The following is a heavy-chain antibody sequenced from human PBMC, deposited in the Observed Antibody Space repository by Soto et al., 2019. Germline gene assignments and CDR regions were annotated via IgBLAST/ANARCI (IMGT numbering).Heavy chain of an antibody. J-gene: IGHJ5*02. CDR3: ARGSSSWYARGWFDP. Sequence: QVQLVQSGAEVKKPGSSVKVSCKASGGTFSSYAISWVRQAPGQGVEGLGGIIPIFGTANYAQNLQGRVTITADESTSTAYMELSSLRSEDTAVYYCARGSSSWYARGWFDPWGQGTLVTVSS. D-gene: IGHD6-13*01. V-gene: IGHV1-69*01. CDR1: GGTFSSYA. CDR2: IIPIFGTA.